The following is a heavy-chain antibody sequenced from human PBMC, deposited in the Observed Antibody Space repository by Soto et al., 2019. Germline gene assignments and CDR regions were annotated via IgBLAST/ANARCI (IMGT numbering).Heavy chain of an antibody. J-gene: IGHJ5*02. CDR3: ARGRPVLLWFGELSHPGFDP. D-gene: IGHD3-10*01. CDR2: INHSGST. CDR1: CGSFSGYY. Sequence: PSETLSLTCAVYCGSFSGYYWSWIRQPPGKGLEWIGEINHSGSTNYNPSLKSRVTISVDTSKNQFSLKLSSVTAADTAVYYCARGRPVLLWFGELSHPGFDPWGQGTLVTVSS. V-gene: IGHV4-34*01.